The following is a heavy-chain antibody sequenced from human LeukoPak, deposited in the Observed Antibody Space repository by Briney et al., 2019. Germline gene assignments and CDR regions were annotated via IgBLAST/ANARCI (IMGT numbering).Heavy chain of an antibody. V-gene: IGHV3-48*03. CDR3: ARGAVITRPSYGMDV. CDR2: ISSSGSTI. Sequence: GGSLRLSCAASGFTFSSYEMNWVRQAPGKGLEWVSYISSSGSTIYYADSVKGRFTVSRDNAKNSLYLQMNSLRAEDTAVYYCARGAVITRPSYGMDVWGQGTTVTVSS. J-gene: IGHJ6*02. D-gene: IGHD3-16*01. CDR1: GFTFSSYE.